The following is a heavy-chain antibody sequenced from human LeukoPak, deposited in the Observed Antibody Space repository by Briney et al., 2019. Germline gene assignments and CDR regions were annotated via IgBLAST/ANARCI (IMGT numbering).Heavy chain of an antibody. D-gene: IGHD2/OR15-2a*01. CDR2: INSDGSSA. Sequence: GGSLRLSCAASGLTFSNYWMHWVRQAPGKGLVWVSRINSDGSSATYADSVEGRFTISRDNAKNTVNLQLNSLRAEDTAVYYCARVSFAADWYFDLWGRGTLVTVSS. CDR1: GLTFSNYW. J-gene: IGHJ2*01. V-gene: IGHV3-74*01. CDR3: ARVSFAADWYFDL.